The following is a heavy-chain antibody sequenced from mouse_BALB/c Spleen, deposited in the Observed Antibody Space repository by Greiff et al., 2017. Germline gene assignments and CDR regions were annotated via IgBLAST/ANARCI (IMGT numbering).Heavy chain of an antibody. CDR2: ISSGGST. CDR1: GFTFSSYA. V-gene: IGHV5-6-5*01. Sequence: EVKLVESGGGLVKPGGSLKLSCAASGFTFSSYAMSWVRQTPEKRLEWVASISSGGSTYYPDSVKGRFTISRDNARNILYLQMSSLRSEDTAMYYCARTHYYDDYFDYWGQGTTLTVSS. CDR3: ARTHYYDDYFDY. D-gene: IGHD1-1*01. J-gene: IGHJ2*01.